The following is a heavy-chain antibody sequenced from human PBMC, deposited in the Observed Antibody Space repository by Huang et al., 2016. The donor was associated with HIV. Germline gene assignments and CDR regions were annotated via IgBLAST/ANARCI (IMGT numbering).Heavy chain of an antibody. CDR3: ARPKMIDGTPDSSWNYFDS. CDR1: GGSFSNYY. CDR2: INHRGKS. V-gene: IGHV4-34*02. Sequence: QVQLQQWGTGLLKPSETLSLKCAVYGGSFSNYYWSWIRQSPGKGPGWIGEINHRGKSTHNPSLRSRITMPIDTSKSQFYLILTSVTTADTGVYYCARPKMIDGTPDSSWNYFDSWGQGTLVIVSS. J-gene: IGHJ4*02. D-gene: IGHD2-21*01.